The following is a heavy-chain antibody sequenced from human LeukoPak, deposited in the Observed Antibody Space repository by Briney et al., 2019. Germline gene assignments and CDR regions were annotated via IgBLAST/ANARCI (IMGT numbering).Heavy chain of an antibody. CDR1: GVSISSGGYY. V-gene: IGHV4-31*03. J-gene: IGHJ4*02. Sequence: PSETLSLTCTVSGVSISSGGYYWSWIRQHAGKGLEWSGYIYYSGSTYYNPSLKSRVTISVDTSKNQFSLKLSSVTAADTAVYYCARASECSGCPVNYWGQGTLVTVSS. CDR2: IYYSGST. D-gene: IGHD6-19*01. CDR3: ARASECSGCPVNY.